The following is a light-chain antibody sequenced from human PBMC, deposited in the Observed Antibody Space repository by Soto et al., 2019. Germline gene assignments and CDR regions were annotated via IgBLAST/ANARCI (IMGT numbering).Light chain of an antibody. Sequence: DIQMTQSPSTLSASVGDRVTITCRASQSVSSWLAWYQQKPGRAPKLLIYDASDLEGGVPSRFSGSGSGTEFTLTISSLQPDDLATYYCQQYNTYPWTFGQGTKVDIK. CDR2: DAS. CDR1: QSVSSW. CDR3: QQYNTYPWT. V-gene: IGKV1-5*01. J-gene: IGKJ1*01.